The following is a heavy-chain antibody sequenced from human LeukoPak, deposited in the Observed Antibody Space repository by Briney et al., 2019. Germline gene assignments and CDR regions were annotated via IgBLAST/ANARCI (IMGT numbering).Heavy chain of an antibody. CDR1: GYTFTGYN. CDR2: INPKSGGT. D-gene: IGHD3-10*01. CDR3: ARNLWFGESSDAFDM. V-gene: IGHV1-2*02. J-gene: IGHJ3*02. Sequence: GASVKVSCKASGYTFTGYNMHWVRQAPGQGLEGMGWINPKSGGTNYAQKFQGRVTMTRDTSISTAYMEMSRLRSDDTAVYYCARNLWFGESSDAFDMWGQGTMVTVSS.